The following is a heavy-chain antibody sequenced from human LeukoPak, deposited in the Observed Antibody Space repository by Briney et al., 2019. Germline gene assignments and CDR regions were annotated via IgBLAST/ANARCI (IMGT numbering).Heavy chain of an antibody. CDR3: ARNFGGGDSSGPYS. Sequence: TGGSLRLSCAASGFTFNDYGMSWVRQAPRKGLEWVSGINWNGGRTGYADSVKGRFTISRDNAKNSLYLQMNSLRAEDTALYYCARNFGGGDSSGPYSWGQGTLVTVSS. CDR1: GFTFNDYG. CDR2: INWNGGRT. V-gene: IGHV3-20*04. D-gene: IGHD3-22*01. J-gene: IGHJ4*02.